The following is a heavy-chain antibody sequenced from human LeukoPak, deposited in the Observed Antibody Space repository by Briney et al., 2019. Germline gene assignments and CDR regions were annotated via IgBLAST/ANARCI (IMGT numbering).Heavy chain of an antibody. V-gene: IGHV4-59*08. CDR3: ASIYSSASGRSSITS. CDR2: IYYSGST. CDR1: GGSISSYY. D-gene: IGHD6-6*01. J-gene: IGHJ3*01. Sequence: PSETLSLTCTVSGGSISSYYWTWIRQPPGKGLEWIGYIYYSGSTNYNPSLRSRVTISVDTSKNQFSLKLSSVTAADTAVYYCASIYSSASGRSSITSCGQGTMVTVSS.